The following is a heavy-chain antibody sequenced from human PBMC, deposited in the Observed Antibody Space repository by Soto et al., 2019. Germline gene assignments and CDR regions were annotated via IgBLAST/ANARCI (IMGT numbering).Heavy chain of an antibody. Sequence: SETLSLTCTVSGGSISSSSYYWGWIRQPPGKGLEWIGSIYYSGSTYYNPSLKSRVTISVDTSKNQFSLKLSSVTAADTAVYYCARQEVVPAARVENWFDPWGQGTLVTVSS. J-gene: IGHJ5*02. D-gene: IGHD2-2*01. V-gene: IGHV4-39*01. CDR3: ARQEVVPAARVENWFDP. CDR1: GGSISSSSYY. CDR2: IYYSGST.